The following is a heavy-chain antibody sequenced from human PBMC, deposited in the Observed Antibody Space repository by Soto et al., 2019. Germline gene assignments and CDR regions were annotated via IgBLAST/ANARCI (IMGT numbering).Heavy chain of an antibody. V-gene: IGHV4-39*01. J-gene: IGHJ4*02. Sequence: QLQLQESGPGLVKPSETLSLTCTVSGGSISSSSYYWGWIRQPPGKGLEWIGSIYYSGSTYYNPPPKSRVTIPVDTSKPQVALKLRSVTAADTAVYYCAGLAEEDLDYWGQGTLVTVSS. CDR3: AGLAEEDLDY. CDR2: IYYSGST. CDR1: GGSISSSSYY.